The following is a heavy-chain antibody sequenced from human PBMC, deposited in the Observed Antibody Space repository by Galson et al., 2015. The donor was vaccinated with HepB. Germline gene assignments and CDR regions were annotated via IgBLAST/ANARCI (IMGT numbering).Heavy chain of an antibody. Sequence: CAISGDSVSSNSAAWNWIRQSPSRGLEWLGRTYYRSKWDNSYAVSVKRRITIKPDTTKNQFSLQLNSVTPEDTAIYYCARQLAYCVANTCQIFFDYWGQGTLVTVSS. V-gene: IGHV6-1*01. CDR2: TYYRSKWDN. CDR1: GDSVSSNSAA. J-gene: IGHJ4*02. CDR3: ARQLAYCVANTCQIFFDY. D-gene: IGHD2-21*01.